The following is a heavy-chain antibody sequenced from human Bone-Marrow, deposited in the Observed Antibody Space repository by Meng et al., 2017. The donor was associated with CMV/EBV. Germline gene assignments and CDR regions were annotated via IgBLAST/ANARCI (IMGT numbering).Heavy chain of an antibody. D-gene: IGHD7-27*01. CDR3: GRDLTGERDL. CDR1: GLTCSSYW. J-gene: IGHJ4*02. CDR2: INTDGSFT. Sequence: ERGEGFVPLVRSCVLSFPNSGLTCSSYWMHWVRQVPGEGRIWVSRINTDGSFTSYADSVKVRFTNSRDNAKNTLYLQMNSLRVDDSAVYYCGRDLTGERDLWGQGTLVTVSS. V-gene: IGHV3-74*03.